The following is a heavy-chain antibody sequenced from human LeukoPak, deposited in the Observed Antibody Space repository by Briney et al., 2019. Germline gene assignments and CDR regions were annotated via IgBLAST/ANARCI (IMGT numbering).Heavy chain of an antibody. CDR1: GFTFSSYG. CDR2: ISGSGGST. CDR3: ARDLLDCSGGSCYSGTVVARDY. Sequence: PGGSLRLSCAASGFTFSSYGMSWVRQAPGKGLEWVSAISGSGGSTYYADSVKGRFTISRDNAKNSLYLQMNSLRAEDTAVYYCARDLLDCSGGSCYSGTVVARDYWGQGTLVTVSS. J-gene: IGHJ4*02. V-gene: IGHV3-23*01. D-gene: IGHD2-15*01.